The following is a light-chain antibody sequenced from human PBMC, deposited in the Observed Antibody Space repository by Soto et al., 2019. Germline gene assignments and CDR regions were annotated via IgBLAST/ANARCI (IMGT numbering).Light chain of an antibody. J-gene: IGKJ1*01. CDR1: QSISHF. V-gene: IGKV1-5*01. Sequence: DIQMTQSPSTLSASVGDRVTITCRASQSISHFLAWYQQKPGKVHKLLIYDASNLGSGVQSRFSGSGSGTDFTLTIRGLQPDDFTTYYCKQYTSYSRAFGQGTKVDIK. CDR3: KQYTSYSRA. CDR2: DAS.